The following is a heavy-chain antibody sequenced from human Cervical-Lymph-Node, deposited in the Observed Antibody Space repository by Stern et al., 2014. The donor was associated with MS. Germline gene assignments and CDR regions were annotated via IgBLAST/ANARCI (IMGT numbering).Heavy chain of an antibody. J-gene: IGHJ4*02. CDR1: GFTFSSYG. CDR3: ARDYRGVAPDY. Sequence: QVQLVQSGGGVVQPGRSLRLSCAASGFTFSSYGMHWVRQAPGKGLEWVAVIWYDGSNKYYADSVKGRFTISRDNSKNTLYLQMNSLRAEDTAVYYCARDYRGVAPDYWGQGTLVTVSS. CDR2: IWYDGSNK. V-gene: IGHV3-33*01. D-gene: IGHD3-3*01.